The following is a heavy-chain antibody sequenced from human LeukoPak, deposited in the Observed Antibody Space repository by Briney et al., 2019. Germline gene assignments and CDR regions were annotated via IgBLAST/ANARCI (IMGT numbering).Heavy chain of an antibody. CDR1: GFTFSSYG. CDR2: IRYDGSNK. D-gene: IGHD3-3*01. CDR3: AKDRRFPSIYYFDY. J-gene: IGHJ4*02. V-gene: IGHV3-30*02. Sequence: GGSLRLSCAASGFTFSSYGMHWVRQAPGKGLEWVAFIRYDGSNKYYADSVKGRFTISRDNSKNTLYLQMNSLRAEDTAVYYCAKDRRFPSIYYFDYWGQGTLVTVSS.